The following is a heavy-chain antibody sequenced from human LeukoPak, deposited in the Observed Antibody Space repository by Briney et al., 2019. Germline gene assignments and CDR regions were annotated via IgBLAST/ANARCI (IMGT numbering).Heavy chain of an antibody. J-gene: IGHJ4*02. CDR2: IDPRASYT. CDR3: ARLFTYYDTSGYYY. Sequence: GESLKISCKGSGYSFTSDWITWVRQVPGKGLEWMGRIDPRASYTNHYSPSFQGHVTISADKSISTAYLQWSSLKASDTAIYYCARLFTYYDTSGYYYWGQGTLVTVSS. CDR1: GYSFTSDW. V-gene: IGHV5-10-1*01. D-gene: IGHD3-22*01.